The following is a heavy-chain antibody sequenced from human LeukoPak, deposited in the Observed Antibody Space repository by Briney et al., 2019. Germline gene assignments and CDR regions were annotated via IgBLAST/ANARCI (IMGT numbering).Heavy chain of an antibody. D-gene: IGHD1-1*01. CDR3: ARVSWFPGTSYYYMDV. J-gene: IGHJ6*03. Sequence: PAETLSLTCTVSGYSINSGHWWGWLRQPPGKGLEWVGYVYDSGTTNYNPSLKSRVTISLDTSKNQFSLKLTSVTAAATAVYYCARVSWFPGTSYYYMDVWGKGTTVTVSS. CDR2: VYDSGTT. V-gene: IGHV4-28*03. CDR1: GYSINSGHW.